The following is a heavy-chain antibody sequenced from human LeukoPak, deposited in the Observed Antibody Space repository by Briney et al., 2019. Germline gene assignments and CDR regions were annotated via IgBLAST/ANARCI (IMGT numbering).Heavy chain of an antibody. CDR1: GYTFTSYD. D-gene: IGHD3-3*01. J-gene: IGHJ1*01. V-gene: IGHV1-8*03. CDR3: ARGFDFWSGYYD. CDR2: MNPNSGNT. Sequence: ASVKVSCKASGYTFTSYDINWVRQATGQGLEWMGWMNPNSGNTGYAQKFQGRVTITRNTSTSTAYMELSSLRSEDTAVYYCARGFDFWSGYYDWGQGTLVTVSS.